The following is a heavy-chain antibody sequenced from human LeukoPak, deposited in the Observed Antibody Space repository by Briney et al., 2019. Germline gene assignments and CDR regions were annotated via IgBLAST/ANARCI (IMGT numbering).Heavy chain of an antibody. CDR1: GDTFSSYT. CDR3: ARGLITRDAYNSPLKY. J-gene: IGHJ4*02. CDR2: IIPIFGAA. D-gene: IGHD5-24*01. V-gene: IGHV1-69*01. Sequence: GSSVKVSCKASGDTFSSYTISWVRQAPGQGLEWMGGIIPIFGAAYYAQTFQGRVTITADESTSTFYMELSSLRSEDTAVYYCARGLITRDAYNSPLKYWGQGTLVTVSS.